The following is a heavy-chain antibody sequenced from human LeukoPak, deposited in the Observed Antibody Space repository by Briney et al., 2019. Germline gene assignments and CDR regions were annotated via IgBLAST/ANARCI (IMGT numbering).Heavy chain of an antibody. CDR2: ISSFSSYI. J-gene: IGHJ3*02. V-gene: IGHV3-21*04. D-gene: IGHD3-22*01. Sequence: GGSLRLSCAASEFTFSSYNMNWVRQAPGKGLEWVSSISSFSSYIYYADSVKGRFTISRDNAKNSLYLQMSSLRAEDTAVYYCAKAYNYYDSTDAFDIWGQGTMVTVSS. CDR3: AKAYNYYDSTDAFDI. CDR1: EFTFSSYN.